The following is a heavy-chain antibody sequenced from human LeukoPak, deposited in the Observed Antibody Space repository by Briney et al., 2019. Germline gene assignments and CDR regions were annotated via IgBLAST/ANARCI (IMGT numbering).Heavy chain of an antibody. Sequence: GGSLRLSCAASGFTFSNYAMSWVRQAPGKGLEWVSAVSGRDGYTYYADSVKGRFTISRDNSKDTLYLQMNSLRAEDTAVCYCAKGSYYYDASGHLGGDYWGQGTLVTVSS. CDR2: VSGRDGYT. V-gene: IGHV3-23*01. J-gene: IGHJ4*02. D-gene: IGHD3-22*01. CDR1: GFTFSNYA. CDR3: AKGSYYYDASGHLGGDY.